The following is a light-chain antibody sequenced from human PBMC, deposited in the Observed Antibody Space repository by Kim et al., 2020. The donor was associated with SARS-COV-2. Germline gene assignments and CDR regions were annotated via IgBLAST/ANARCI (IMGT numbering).Light chain of an antibody. Sequence: EIVLTQSPATLSLSPGERATLSCRASQSVSHYVAWYQRKPGQAPRLLIYDASSRATGIPARFSGTGSGTDFTLTITSLEPEDFAVYYCQQRSNWPPEITFGQGTRLEIK. CDR2: DAS. J-gene: IGKJ5*01. CDR3: QQRSNWPPEIT. V-gene: IGKV3-11*01. CDR1: QSVSHY.